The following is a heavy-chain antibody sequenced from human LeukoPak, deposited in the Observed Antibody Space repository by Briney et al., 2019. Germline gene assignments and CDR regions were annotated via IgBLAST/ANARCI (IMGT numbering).Heavy chain of an antibody. CDR3: ARVKSYYFDY. J-gene: IGHJ4*02. Sequence: SETLSLTCTVSGGSISSGDYYWSWIRQPPGKGLEWIGYIYYSGSTYYNPSLKSRVTISVGTSKNQFSLKLSSVTAADTAVYYCARVKSYYFDYWGQGTLVTVSS. V-gene: IGHV4-30-4*08. CDR1: GGSISSGDYY. CDR2: IYYSGST. D-gene: IGHD4-23*01.